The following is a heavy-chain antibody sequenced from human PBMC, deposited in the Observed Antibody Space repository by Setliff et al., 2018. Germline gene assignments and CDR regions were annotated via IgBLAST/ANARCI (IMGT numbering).Heavy chain of an antibody. CDR3: ARADSSGSRMFSLDY. J-gene: IGHJ4*02. CDR1: GGSISSGSYY. V-gene: IGHV4-61*02. D-gene: IGHD6-19*01. Sequence: KSSETLSLTCTVSGGSISSGSYYWSWIRQPAGKGLEWIGRIYTSGSTNYNPSLKSRVTISVDTSKNQFSLKLSSVTAADTAVYYCARADSSGSRMFSLDYWGQGTLVTVSS. CDR2: IYTSGST.